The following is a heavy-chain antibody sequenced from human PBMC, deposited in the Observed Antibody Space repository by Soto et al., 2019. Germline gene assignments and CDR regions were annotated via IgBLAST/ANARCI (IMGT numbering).Heavy chain of an antibody. CDR1: GFTFTRYS. V-gene: IGHV3-21*06. J-gene: IGHJ4*02. CDR2: ISSTTNYI. CDR3: ARESEDLTSNFDY. Sequence: GGSLRLSCAASGFTFTRYSMNLVRQSPGKGLEWVSSISSTTNYIYYGDSMKGRFTISRDNAKNSLYLEMNSLRAEDTAVYYCARESEDLTSNFDYWGQGTLVTVSS.